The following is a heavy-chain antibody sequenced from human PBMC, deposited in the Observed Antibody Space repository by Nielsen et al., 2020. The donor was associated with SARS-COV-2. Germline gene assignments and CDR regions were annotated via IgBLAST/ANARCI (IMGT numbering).Heavy chain of an antibody. CDR3: ARVRGSGWYYYYYGMDV. D-gene: IGHD6-19*01. V-gene: IGHV3-11*05. J-gene: IGHJ6*02. CDR1: GFTFSDYY. Sequence: GESLKISCAASGFTFSDYYMSWIRQAPGKGLEWVSYISSSSSYTNYADSVKGRFTISRDNAKNSLYLQMNSLRAEDTAVYYCARVRGSGWYYYYYGMDVWGQGTTVTVSS. CDR2: ISSSSSYT.